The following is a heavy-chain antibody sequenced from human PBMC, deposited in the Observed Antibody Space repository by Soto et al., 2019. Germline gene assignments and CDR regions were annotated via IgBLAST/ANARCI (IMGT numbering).Heavy chain of an antibody. D-gene: IGHD2-15*01. CDR3: AKESQDHRGFDY. V-gene: IGHV3-23*01. Sequence: GGSLRLSCAASGFTFSSYAMSWVRQAPGKGLEWVSEISGSGGSIYYADSVKGRFTISRDNSKNTLYLQMNSLRAEDTAVYYCAKESQDHRGFDYWGQGTLVTVSS. J-gene: IGHJ4*02. CDR1: GFTFSSYA. CDR2: ISGSGGSI.